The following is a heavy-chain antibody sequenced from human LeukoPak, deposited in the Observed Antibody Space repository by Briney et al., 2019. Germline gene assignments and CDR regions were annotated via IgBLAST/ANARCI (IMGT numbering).Heavy chain of an antibody. CDR1: GFTFSSYE. Sequence: GRSLRLSCASSGFTFSSYEMNWVRQAPGKGLEWVSSISSSSSYIYYADSVKGRFTISRDNAKNSLYLQMNSLRAEDTAVYYCARSMTTYYDFWRTTFDYWGQGTLVTVSS. V-gene: IGHV3-21*01. J-gene: IGHJ4*02. CDR3: ARSMTTYYDFWRTTFDY. CDR2: ISSSSSYI. D-gene: IGHD3-3*01.